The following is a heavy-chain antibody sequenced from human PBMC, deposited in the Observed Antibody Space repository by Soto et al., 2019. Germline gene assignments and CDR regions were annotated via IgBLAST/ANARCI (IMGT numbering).Heavy chain of an antibody. CDR1: GFTFSSYS. J-gene: IGHJ4*02. CDR2: ISSSSSYI. CDR3: ASANSSGWLYFDY. D-gene: IGHD6-19*01. V-gene: IGHV3-21*01. Sequence: GGSLRLSCAASGFTFSSYSMNWVRQAPGKGLEWVSSISSSSSYIYYADSVKGRFTISRDNAKNSLYLQMNSLRAEDTAVYYCASANSSGWLYFDYWGQGTLVTVSS.